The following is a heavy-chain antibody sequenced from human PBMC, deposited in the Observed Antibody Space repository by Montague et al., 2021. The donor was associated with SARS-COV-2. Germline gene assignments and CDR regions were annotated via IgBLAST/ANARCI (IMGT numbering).Heavy chain of an antibody. CDR3: AREWDDITRPAHYGMDS. V-gene: IGHV3-30*09. CDR2: ISYDGSNK. D-gene: IGHD4-17*01. CDR1: LFTFSNYA. Sequence: SLRLSCAASLFTFSNYAMHWVRQAPGKGLEWVALISYDGSNKYYADSVKGRFAISRDNSKNTLYLQMNSLRAEDTGLYYCAREWDDITRPAHYGMDSWGQGTLVTVS. J-gene: IGHJ4*02.